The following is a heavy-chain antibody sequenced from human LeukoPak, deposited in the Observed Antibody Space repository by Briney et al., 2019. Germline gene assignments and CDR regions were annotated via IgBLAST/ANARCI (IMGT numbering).Heavy chain of an antibody. D-gene: IGHD5-24*01. Sequence: AGGSLRLSCAASGFTFSSYSMNWVRQAPGKGLGWVSSITSSSIYIYYADSVKGRFTISRDNAKTSLYLQMNSLRAEDTAVYYCARDSGMATVDYWGQGTLVTVSS. CDR1: GFTFSSYS. J-gene: IGHJ4*02. CDR2: ITSSSIYI. CDR3: ARDSGMATVDY. V-gene: IGHV3-21*01.